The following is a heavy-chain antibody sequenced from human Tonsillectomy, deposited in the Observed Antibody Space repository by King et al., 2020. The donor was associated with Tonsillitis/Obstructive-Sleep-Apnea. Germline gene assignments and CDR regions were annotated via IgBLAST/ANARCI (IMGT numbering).Heavy chain of an antibody. CDR1: GYTFTGYY. CDR2: INPNSGGT. Sequence: LQLVQSGAEVKKPGASVKVSCKASGYTFTGYYMHWVRQAPGQGLEWMGWINPNSGGTNYAQKFQGWGTMTRDTSISIAYMEPSRLRSDDTAVYYCARGRGDYYDSSGYFVGYYYYMDVWGKGTTVTVSS. D-gene: IGHD3-22*01. CDR3: ARGRGDYYDSSGYFVGYYYYMDV. V-gene: IGHV1-2*04. J-gene: IGHJ6*03.